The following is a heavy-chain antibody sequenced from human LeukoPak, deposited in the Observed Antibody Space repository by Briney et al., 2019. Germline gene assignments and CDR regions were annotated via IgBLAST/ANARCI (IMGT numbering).Heavy chain of an antibody. CDR1: GSTLSGFG. Sequence: GGSLRLSCAASGSTLSGFGMHWVRQAPGKGLEWVAFIRSDGSNNNHVDSVKGRFTISGDNSKNTLYLQMNSLRVEDTAVYYCAREGSRGINYYFYYWGQGTLGTGSS. V-gene: IGHV3-30*02. CDR3: AREGSRGINYYFYY. D-gene: IGHD1-26*01. CDR2: IRSDGSNN. J-gene: IGHJ4*02.